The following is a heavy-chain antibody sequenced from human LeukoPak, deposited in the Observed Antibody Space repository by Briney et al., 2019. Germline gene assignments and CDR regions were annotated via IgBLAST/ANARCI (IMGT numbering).Heavy chain of an antibody. CDR2: ISGSGGST. J-gene: IGHJ4*02. Sequence: GGSLRLSCAASGFTFSSYWMSWVRQAPGKGLEWVSAISGSGGSTYYADSVKGRFTISRDNSKNTLYLQMNSLRAEDTAVYYCAEHDYGDSSFDYWGQGTLVTVSS. D-gene: IGHD4-17*01. CDR1: GFTFSSYW. V-gene: IGHV3-23*01. CDR3: AEHDYGDSSFDY.